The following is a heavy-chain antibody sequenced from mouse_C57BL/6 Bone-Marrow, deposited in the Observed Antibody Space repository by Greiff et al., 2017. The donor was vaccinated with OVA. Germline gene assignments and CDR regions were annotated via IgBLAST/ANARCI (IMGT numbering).Heavy chain of an antibody. CDR2: RWSGRST. CDR1: CFSLPLSV. D-gene: IGHD1-1*01. Sequence: VMLVASGPGLVHPSQSLPITCTVSCFSLPLSVVPWVRHSPGKGLEWLGVRWSGRSTDYNAAFISRLSISKDNSKSQVFFKMNSLQADDTAIYYCARATVVAYYYAMDYWGQGTSVTVSS. V-gene: IGHV2-2*01. J-gene: IGHJ4*01. CDR3: ARATVVAYYYAMDY.